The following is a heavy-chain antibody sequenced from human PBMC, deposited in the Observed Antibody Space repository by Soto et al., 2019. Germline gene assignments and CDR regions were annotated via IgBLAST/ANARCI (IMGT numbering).Heavy chain of an antibody. CDR1: GFTVSINY. CDR3: ASARGAAAGY. V-gene: IGHV3-66*01. J-gene: IGHJ4*02. Sequence: GGSLRLSCAASGFTVSINYTTWVRQTPGKGLEWVSVIYSGGSTYYADSVKGRFSISRDNSKNTLYLQMNSLRAEDTAVYYCASARGAAAGYWGQGTLVTVSS. D-gene: IGHD6-13*01. CDR2: IYSGGST.